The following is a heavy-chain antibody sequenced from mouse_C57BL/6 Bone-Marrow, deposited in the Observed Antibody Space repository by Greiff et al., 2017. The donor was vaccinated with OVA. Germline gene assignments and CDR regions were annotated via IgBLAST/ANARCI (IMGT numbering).Heavy chain of an antibody. V-gene: IGHV5-4*01. CDR2: ISDGGSYT. CDR3: AGESPNGDTAMDY. D-gene: IGHD4-1*01. J-gene: IGHJ4*01. CDR1: GFTFSSYA. Sequence: EVQLMESGGGLVKPGGSLKLSCAASGFTFSSYAMSWVRQTPEKRLEWVATISDGGSYTYYPDNVKGRFTISRDNAKNNLYLQMGNLKSEDTAMYYGAGESPNGDTAMDYWGQGTSVTVSS.